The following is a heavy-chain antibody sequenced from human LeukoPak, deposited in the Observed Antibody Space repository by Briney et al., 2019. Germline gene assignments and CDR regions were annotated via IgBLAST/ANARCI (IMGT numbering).Heavy chain of an antibody. J-gene: IGHJ4*02. D-gene: IGHD1-26*01. Sequence: PSETLSLTCTVSGGSISSSNYYWGWLRQPPGTGLEWIGSIYYSGSTYYNPSLKSRVTISVDTSKNQFSLKLSSVTAADTAVYYCASPSGTYYSRFHYWGQGALVTVSS. CDR2: IYYSGST. V-gene: IGHV4-39*01. CDR1: GGSISSSNYY. CDR3: ASPSGTYYSRFHY.